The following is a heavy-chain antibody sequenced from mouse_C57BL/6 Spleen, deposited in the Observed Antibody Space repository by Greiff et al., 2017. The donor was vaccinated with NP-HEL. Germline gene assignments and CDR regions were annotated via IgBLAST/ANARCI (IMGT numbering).Heavy chain of an antibody. J-gene: IGHJ3*01. CDR3: ARQRGYGYDETWFAY. D-gene: IGHD2-2*01. CDR1: GFPFRIYG. Sequence: EVQRVESGGDLVKPGGSLKLSCAASGFPFRIYGLSFVLPTPDQMLACVSTISSGGSYTYYPDSVKGRFTISRDNAKNTLYLQMSSLNAEDTAMYYCARQRGYGYDETWFAYWGQGTLVTVSA. CDR2: ISSGGSYT. V-gene: IGHV5-6*01.